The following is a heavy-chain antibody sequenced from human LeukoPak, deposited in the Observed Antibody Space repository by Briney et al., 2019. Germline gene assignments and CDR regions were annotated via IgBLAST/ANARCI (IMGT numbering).Heavy chain of an antibody. CDR3: AKDRRGADWFYFAY. Sequence: GRSLRLSCAASGFTFDDYAMHWVRQAPGKGLEWVSGISWSGGSIGYADPVKRLFTISRDNAKNSLYLQMNTVRAEDTALYYCAKDRRGADWFYFAYWGQGTLVTVSS. CDR2: ISWSGGSI. V-gene: IGHV3-9*01. D-gene: IGHD3/OR15-3a*01. CDR1: GFTFDDYA. J-gene: IGHJ4*02.